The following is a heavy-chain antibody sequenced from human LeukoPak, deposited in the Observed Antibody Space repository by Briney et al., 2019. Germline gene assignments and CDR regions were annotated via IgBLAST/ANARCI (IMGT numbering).Heavy chain of an antibody. CDR3: ARGSESLFDY. Sequence: GGSLRLSCAASGFTFSSYSMNWVRQAPGKGLEWVSSIGSSSSYIYYADSVKGRFTISRDNAKNSLYLQMNSLRAEDTAVYYCARGSESLFDYWGQGTLVTVSS. J-gene: IGHJ4*02. CDR2: IGSSSSYI. CDR1: GFTFSSYS. V-gene: IGHV3-21*01.